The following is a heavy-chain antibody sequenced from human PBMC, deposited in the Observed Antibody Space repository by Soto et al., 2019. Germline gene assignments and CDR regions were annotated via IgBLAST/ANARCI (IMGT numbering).Heavy chain of an antibody. J-gene: IGHJ5*02. V-gene: IGHV3-23*01. D-gene: IGHD3-10*01. CDR1: GFTLTSLA. CDR3: AKDRWGSGSYDL. Sequence: EVQLLESGGGPPKPGGSLRLSCAASGFTLTSLAMTWVRQAPGKGLEWVSVISDGGDTTYYADSVKGRFTISRDNSKNTFYLLMKSLRSEDTAKYFCAKDRWGSGSYDLWGQGTLVTVSS. CDR2: ISDGGDTT.